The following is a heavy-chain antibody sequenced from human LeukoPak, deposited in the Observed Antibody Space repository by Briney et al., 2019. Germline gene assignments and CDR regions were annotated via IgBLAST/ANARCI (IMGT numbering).Heavy chain of an antibody. Sequence: GGSLRLSCAASGFTFDDYAMHWVRQAPGKGLEWVSGISWNSGSIGYADSVKGRFTISRDNAKNSLYLQMNSLRAEDTALYHCAKVYSGSYFQAFDIWGQGTMVTVSS. CDR2: ISWNSGSI. V-gene: IGHV3-9*01. CDR3: AKVYSGSYFQAFDI. CDR1: GFTFDDYA. J-gene: IGHJ3*02. D-gene: IGHD1-26*01.